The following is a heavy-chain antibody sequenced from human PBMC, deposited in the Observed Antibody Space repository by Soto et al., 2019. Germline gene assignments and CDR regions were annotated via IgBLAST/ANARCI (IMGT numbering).Heavy chain of an antibody. CDR2: IIPIFGTA. D-gene: IGHD6-13*01. CDR3: VTAAPANPPYFDY. CDR1: GGTFSSYA. V-gene: IGHV1-69*13. J-gene: IGHJ4*02. Sequence: GASVKVSCKASGGTFSSYAISWVRQAPGQGLEWMGGIIPIFGTANYAQKFQGRVTITADESTSTAYMELSSLRSEDTAVYYCVTAAPANPPYFDYWGQGTLVTXSS.